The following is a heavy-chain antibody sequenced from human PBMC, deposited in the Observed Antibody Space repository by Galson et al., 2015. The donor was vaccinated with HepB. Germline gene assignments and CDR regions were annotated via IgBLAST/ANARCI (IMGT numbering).Heavy chain of an antibody. CDR3: ARDRAYYYDSSGFYGEDYFDY. CDR1: GYTFTNYG. V-gene: IGHV1-18*01. J-gene: IGHJ4*02. D-gene: IGHD3-22*01. Sequence: SVKVSCKASGYTFTNYGISWVRQAPGQGLEWMGWISAYNDNTNYAQKLQGRVTMTTDTSTSTAYMELRSLGSDDTAVYYCARDRAYYYDSSGFYGEDYFDYWGQGTLVTVSS. CDR2: ISAYNDNT.